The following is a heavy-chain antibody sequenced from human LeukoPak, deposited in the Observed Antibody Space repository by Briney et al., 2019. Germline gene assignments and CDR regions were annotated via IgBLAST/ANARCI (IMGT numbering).Heavy chain of an antibody. V-gene: IGHV3-64*01. D-gene: IGHD3-22*01. CDR1: GFTFSDYA. CDR3: ARGGYYDSSGYCDY. Sequence: GGSLRLSCAASGFTFSDYAIHWVRQCPGKGLEYVSTISGNGGSTFYANSVKGRFTISRDNSKNSLYLQMNSLRAEDTAVYYCARGGYYDSSGYCDYWGQGTLVTVSS. J-gene: IGHJ4*02. CDR2: ISGNGGST.